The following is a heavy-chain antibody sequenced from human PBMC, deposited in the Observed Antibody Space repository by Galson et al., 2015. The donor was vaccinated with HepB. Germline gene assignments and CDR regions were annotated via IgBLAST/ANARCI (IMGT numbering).Heavy chain of an antibody. V-gene: IGHV1-69*13. CDR2: IIPIFGRA. J-gene: IGHJ6*02. CDR3: ARGPLRFTHTGYYGMDV. CDR1: GGTFSINA. D-gene: IGHD3-3*01. Sequence: SVKVSCKASGGTFSINAISWVRQTPGQGLEWMGGIIPIFGRANYAQKFQGRVTITADESTSTAYMQLSSLRSEDTAVYYCARGPLRFTHTGYYGMDVWGQGTTVTVSS.